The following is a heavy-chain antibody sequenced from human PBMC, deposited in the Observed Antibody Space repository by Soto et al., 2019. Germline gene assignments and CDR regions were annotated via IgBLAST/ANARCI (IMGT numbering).Heavy chain of an antibody. V-gene: IGHV3-48*02. CDR2: ISTAGSTI. CDR1: GFTFTHYT. CDR3: ARDQSPDI. J-gene: IGHJ3*02. Sequence: GGSVRLSCAASGFTFTHYTMNWVRQAPGKGLEWVAYISTAGSTIFYGDSVKGRFTISRDNAKNSLTLQMNSLREDDTAVYYCARDQSPDIWGQGTVVTVSS.